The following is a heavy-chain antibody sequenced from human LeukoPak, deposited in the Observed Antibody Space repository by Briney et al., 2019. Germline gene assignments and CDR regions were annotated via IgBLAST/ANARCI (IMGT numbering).Heavy chain of an antibody. D-gene: IGHD4-17*01. CDR1: GYTFTSYD. CDR3: ARDGDYAYYYYYYGMDV. CDR2: MNPNSGNT. J-gene: IGHJ6*02. V-gene: IGHV1-8*01. Sequence: ASVKVFCKASGYTFTSYDINWVRQATGQGLEWMGWMNPNSGNTGYAQKFQGRVTMTRNTSISTAYMELSSLRSEDTAVYYCARDGDYAYYYYYYGMDVWGQGTTVTVSS.